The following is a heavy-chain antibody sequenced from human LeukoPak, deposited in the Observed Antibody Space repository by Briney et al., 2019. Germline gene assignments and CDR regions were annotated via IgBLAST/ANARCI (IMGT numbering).Heavy chain of an antibody. V-gene: IGHV3-23*01. J-gene: IGHJ4*02. CDR3: AIPRGWSGYTY. Sequence: PGGSLRLSCAASGFTFSSYAMSWVRQAPGKGLEWVSAISGSGGSTYYADSVKGRFTISRDNSKTTLYLQMSSLRSEDTAVYYCAIPRGWSGYTYWGQGTLVTVSS. CDR2: ISGSGGST. D-gene: IGHD3-3*01. CDR1: GFTFSSYA.